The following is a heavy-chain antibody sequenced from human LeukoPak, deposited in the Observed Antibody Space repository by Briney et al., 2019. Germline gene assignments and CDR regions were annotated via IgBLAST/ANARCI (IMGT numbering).Heavy chain of an antibody. Sequence: PGRSLRLSCAASGLTFSSYGMHWVRQAPGKGLEWVAVISYDGSNKYYANSVKGRFTISRDNSKNTLYLQMNSLRAEDTAVYYCAKLMSPGGKLLWFGEVEYGMDVWGKGTTVTVSS. V-gene: IGHV3-30*18. J-gene: IGHJ6*04. CDR1: GLTFSSYG. CDR2: ISYDGSNK. D-gene: IGHD3-10*01. CDR3: AKLMSPGGKLLWFGEVEYGMDV.